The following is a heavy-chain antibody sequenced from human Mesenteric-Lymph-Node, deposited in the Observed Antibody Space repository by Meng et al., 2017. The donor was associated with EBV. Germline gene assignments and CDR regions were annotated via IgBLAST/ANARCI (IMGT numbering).Heavy chain of an antibody. CDR1: GGSVSSGTYY. D-gene: IGHD4-17*01. Sequence: VQFQKSGPGLVKPSETLSLTCTVSGGSVSSGTYYWSWIRQPPGKGLEWIGYIYYSGSTNYNPSLKSRVTISVDTSKNQFSLKLSSVTAADTAVYYCATGLYGDYALANWGQGTLVTVSS. V-gene: IGHV4-61*01. CDR3: ATGLYGDYALAN. CDR2: IYYSGST. J-gene: IGHJ4*02.